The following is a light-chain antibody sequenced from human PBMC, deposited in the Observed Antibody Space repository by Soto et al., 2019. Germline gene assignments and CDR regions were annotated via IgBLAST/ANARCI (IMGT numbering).Light chain of an antibody. CDR3: HQRQSWPRK. J-gene: IGKJ1*01. CDR2: VTS. V-gene: IGKV3-11*01. CDR1: QTLSNR. Sequence: EIVLTHSPATLSSFPGERVTLSCRASQTLSNRLAWYQHKPGQAPRLLIYVTSNRATGIPARFSGSGSGTDYPLTISSLEPEDSAVYYCHQRQSWPRKFGQGTKVDIK.